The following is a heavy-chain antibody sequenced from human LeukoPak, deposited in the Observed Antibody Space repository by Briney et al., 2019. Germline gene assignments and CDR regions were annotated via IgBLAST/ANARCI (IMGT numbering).Heavy chain of an antibody. CDR1: GYRFINYW. CDR2: IYPGDSDT. D-gene: IGHD3-22*01. Sequence: GESLKISFKGSGYRFINYWIAWVRQMPGKGLEWMGIIYPGDSDTKYSPSFQGQVTISADKSINTAYLQWSSLTASDTAMYYCARLTDYYDSSGYYRNYNWFDPWGQGTLVTVSS. J-gene: IGHJ5*02. CDR3: ARLTDYYDSSGYYRNYNWFDP. V-gene: IGHV5-51*01.